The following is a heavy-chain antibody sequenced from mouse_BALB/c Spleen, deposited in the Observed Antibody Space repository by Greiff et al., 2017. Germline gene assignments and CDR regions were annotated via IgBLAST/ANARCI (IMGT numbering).Heavy chain of an antibody. V-gene: IGHV7-3*02. CDR2: IRNKANGYTT. J-gene: IGHJ3*01. CDR3: ARVNYGSSSFAY. CDR1: GFTFTDYY. D-gene: IGHD1-1*01. Sequence: DVMLVESGGGLVQPGGSLRLSCATSGFTFTDYYMSWVRQPPGKALEWLGFIRNKANGYTTEYSASVKGRFTISRDNSQSILYLQMNTLRAEDSATYYCARVNYGSSSFAYWGQGTLVTVSA.